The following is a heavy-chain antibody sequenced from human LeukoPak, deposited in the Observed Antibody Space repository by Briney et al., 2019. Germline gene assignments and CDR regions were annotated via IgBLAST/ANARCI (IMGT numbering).Heavy chain of an antibody. CDR2: INPSGGST. Sequence: ASVKVSCKASGYTFTSYYMHWVRQAPGQGLEWMGIINPSGGSTSYAQKFQGRVTMTTDTSTSTAYMELRSLRSDDTAVYYCAIYCSSTSCSGKIFDYWGQGTLVTVSS. CDR3: AIYCSSTSCSGKIFDY. V-gene: IGHV1-46*01. D-gene: IGHD2-2*01. J-gene: IGHJ4*02. CDR1: GYTFTSYY.